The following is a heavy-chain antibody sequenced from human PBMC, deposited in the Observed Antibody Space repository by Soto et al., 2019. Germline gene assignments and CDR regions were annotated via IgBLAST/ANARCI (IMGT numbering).Heavy chain of an antibody. Sequence: ASVRVSCKASGGTLSSYAISWVRQAPGQGLEWMGGIIPIFGTANYAQKFQGRVTITADESTSTAYMELSSLRSEDTAVYYCAKGRYYYGMDVWGQGTTVTVPS. D-gene: IGHD3-10*01. CDR2: IIPIFGTA. CDR1: GGTLSSYA. V-gene: IGHV1-69*13. J-gene: IGHJ6*02. CDR3: AKGRYYYGMDV.